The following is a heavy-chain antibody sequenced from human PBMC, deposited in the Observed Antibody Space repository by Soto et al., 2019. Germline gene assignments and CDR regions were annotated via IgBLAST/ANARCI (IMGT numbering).Heavy chain of an antibody. CDR2: IYYSGST. Sequence: QVQLQESGPGLVKPSETLSLTCTVSGGSISSYYWSWIRQPPGKGLEWIGYIYYSGSTNYNPSLKRRVTISVDTSKNQFSLKLSSVTAADTAVYYCARNTRGGSSSPDAFDIWGQGTMVTVSS. D-gene: IGHD6-6*01. CDR1: GGSISSYY. J-gene: IGHJ3*02. CDR3: ARNTRGGSSSPDAFDI. V-gene: IGHV4-59*01.